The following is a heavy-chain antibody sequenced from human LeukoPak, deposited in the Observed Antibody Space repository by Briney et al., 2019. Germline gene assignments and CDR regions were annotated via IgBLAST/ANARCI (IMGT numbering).Heavy chain of an antibody. D-gene: IGHD1-1*01. Sequence: PGGSLRLSCAASGFIFSKYAMEWVRQAPGKGLEWVSSIDGPSDSIYYADSVKGRFTISRDDAKNSVYLQMNSLRAEDTGVYYCARLVCTTIPCYGKFYFDYWGQGTLVPVAS. CDR1: GFIFSKYA. CDR2: IDGPSDSI. J-gene: IGHJ4*02. CDR3: ARLVCTTIPCYGKFYFDY. V-gene: IGHV3-21*06.